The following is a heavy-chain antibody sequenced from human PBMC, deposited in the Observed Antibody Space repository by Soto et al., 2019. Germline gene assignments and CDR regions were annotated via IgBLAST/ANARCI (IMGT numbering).Heavy chain of an antibody. D-gene: IGHD3-16*01. Sequence: GASVKVSCKGSGYTFTSYYMHWVRQAPGQGLEWMGIINPSGGSTSYAQKFQGRVTMTRDTSTSTVYMELSSLRSEDTAVYYCARVEFGKNWFVPWGQGTLVTVSS. CDR1: GYTFTSYY. CDR2: INPSGGST. CDR3: ARVEFGKNWFVP. J-gene: IGHJ5*02. V-gene: IGHV1-46*03.